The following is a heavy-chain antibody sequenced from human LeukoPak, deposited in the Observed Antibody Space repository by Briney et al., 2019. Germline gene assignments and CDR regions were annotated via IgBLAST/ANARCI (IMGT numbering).Heavy chain of an antibody. CDR1: GFTFSSYD. Sequence: GGSLRLSCAASGFTFSSYDMSWVRQAPGKGLEWVSSIRDSGSGAYYADSVKGRFTVSRDNSKNMVYLQMNSLRAEDTAVYYCAKGNSFTFGGVIVDYWGQGTLVTVSS. V-gene: IGHV3-23*01. D-gene: IGHD3-16*02. J-gene: IGHJ4*02. CDR3: AKGNSFTFGGVIVDY. CDR2: IRDSGSGA.